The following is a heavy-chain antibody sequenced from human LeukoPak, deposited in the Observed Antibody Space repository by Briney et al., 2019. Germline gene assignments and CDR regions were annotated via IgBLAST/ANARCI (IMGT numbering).Heavy chain of an antibody. Sequence: SETLSPTCTVSGGSVSSGTYFWGWIRQPPGKGLEWIGSIYYSGSTYYNPSLKSRVTISVDTSKNQFSLKLNSVTAADTAVYYCARHPEDYRSGWYYFDYWGQGTLVTVSS. CDR3: ARHPEDYRSGWYYFDY. D-gene: IGHD6-19*01. CDR1: GGSVSSGTYF. V-gene: IGHV4-39*01. CDR2: IYYSGST. J-gene: IGHJ4*02.